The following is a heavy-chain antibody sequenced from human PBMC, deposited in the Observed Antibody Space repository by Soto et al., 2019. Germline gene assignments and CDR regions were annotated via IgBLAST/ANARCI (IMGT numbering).Heavy chain of an antibody. D-gene: IGHD5-12*01. CDR3: AKGAGYNRDAFDI. V-gene: IGHV3-23*01. CDR2: ISDSGGST. J-gene: IGHJ3*02. CDR1: EFTFTRHA. Sequence: PGGSLRLSCVVSEFTFTRHAMSWVRQAPGKGLEWVSGISDSGGSTKYADSVKGRFTISRDNSKNTLNLQMKSLRADDTALYYCAKGAGYNRDAFDIWGQGTMVTVSS.